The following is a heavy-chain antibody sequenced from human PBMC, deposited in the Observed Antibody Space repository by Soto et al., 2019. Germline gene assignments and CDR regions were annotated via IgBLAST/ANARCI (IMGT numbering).Heavy chain of an antibody. CDR3: ARGLTGSPIPGEY. CDR1: SGSISSYY. J-gene: IGHJ4*02. Sequence: SETLSLTCSVSSGSISSYYWSWIRQPPGKGLEWIGYIYSSGSTSYNPFLKSRVTIAVDTSKNQFSLKLSSVTAADTALYYCARGLTGSPIPGEYWGQGSLVTVSS. D-gene: IGHD3-16*01. CDR2: IYSSGST. V-gene: IGHV4-59*01.